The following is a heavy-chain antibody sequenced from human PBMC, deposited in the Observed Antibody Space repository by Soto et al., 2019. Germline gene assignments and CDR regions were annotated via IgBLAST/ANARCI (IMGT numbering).Heavy chain of an antibody. CDR1: GYSFTSYG. V-gene: IGHV5-10-1*01. J-gene: IGHJ4*02. CDR2: IDPSDSYT. Sequence: VESLNTYCQVSGYSFTSYGITWVLQMPGKGLEWMGRIDPSDSYTNYSPSFQGHVTIAADKSISTAYLQWSSLKASDTAMYYCAKGYNWNDAVYPIWGQGTMVTVSS. D-gene: IGHD1-1*01. CDR3: AKGYNWNDAVYPI.